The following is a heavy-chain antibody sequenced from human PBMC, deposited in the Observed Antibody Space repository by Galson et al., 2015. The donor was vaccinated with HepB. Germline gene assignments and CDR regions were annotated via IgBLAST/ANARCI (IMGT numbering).Heavy chain of an antibody. J-gene: IGHJ4*02. CDR2: INAGNGNA. CDR3: ARGSHYYDSTSIPFDY. D-gene: IGHD3-22*01. CDR1: GYTFTTYT. Sequence: SVKVSCKASGYTFTTYTMHWVRQAPGQRLEWMGWINAGNGNAKHSQEFQDRVTVSWDTSASTAYMELSSLRSEDTAVYYCARGSHYYDSTSIPFDYWGQGTLVTVSS. V-gene: IGHV1-3*01.